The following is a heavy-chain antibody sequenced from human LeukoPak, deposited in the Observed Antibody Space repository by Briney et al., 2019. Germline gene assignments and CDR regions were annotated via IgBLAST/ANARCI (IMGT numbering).Heavy chain of an antibody. V-gene: IGHV3-23*01. CDR2: ISGSGGST. D-gene: IGHD3-3*01. J-gene: IGHJ4*02. CDR3: AKRAEADYDFWIPRPYYFDY. Sequence: WVXAISGSGGSTYYADSVKGRFTISRDNSKNTLYLQMNSLRAEDTAVYYCAKRAEADYDFWIPRPYYFDYWGQGTLVTVSS.